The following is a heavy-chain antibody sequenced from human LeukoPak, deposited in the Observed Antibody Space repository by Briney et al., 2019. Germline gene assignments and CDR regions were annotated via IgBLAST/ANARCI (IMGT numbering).Heavy chain of an antibody. CDR3: ASHANVWLLGN. D-gene: IGHD1-1*01. CDR1: GFIFNDYW. CDR2: IKVDGRET. Sequence: PGGSLRLSCEASGFIFNDYWMAWVRQAPGKGLEWVANIKVDGRETYYVDSLKGRFTISRDNAKKSLYLQMNSLRVEDRAVYYCASHANVWLLGNWGQGTLVTVSS. V-gene: IGHV3-7*05. J-gene: IGHJ4*02.